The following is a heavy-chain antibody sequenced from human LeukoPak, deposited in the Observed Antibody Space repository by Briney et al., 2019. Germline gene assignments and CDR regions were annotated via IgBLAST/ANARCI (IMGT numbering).Heavy chain of an antibody. CDR1: GFTFSSYA. V-gene: IGHV3-23*01. D-gene: IGHD1-26*01. Sequence: GGSLRLSCAASGFTFSSYAMSWVRQAPGKGLEWVSSISGSGGSTYYADSVKGRFTISRDNSKNTLYLQMNSLRAEDTAVYYCAKDQGKSGDVFDIWGQGTMVTVSS. CDR2: ISGSGGST. J-gene: IGHJ3*02. CDR3: AKDQGKSGDVFDI.